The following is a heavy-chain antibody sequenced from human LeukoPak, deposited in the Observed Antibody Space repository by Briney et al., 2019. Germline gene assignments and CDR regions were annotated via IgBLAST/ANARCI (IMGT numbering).Heavy chain of an antibody. Sequence: ASVKVSCKASGYTLNELSIHWVRQAPGKGLEWMGGSDPEDGETIYAQKFRGRLTMTEDTSTDTAYMELSSLRSDDTAVYYCTTDLDYWGQGSLVTVSS. J-gene: IGHJ4*02. V-gene: IGHV1-24*01. CDR2: SDPEDGET. CDR1: GYTLNELS. CDR3: TTDLDY.